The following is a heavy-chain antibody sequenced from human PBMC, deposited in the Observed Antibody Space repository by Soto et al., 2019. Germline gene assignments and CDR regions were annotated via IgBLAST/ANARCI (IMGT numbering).Heavy chain of an antibody. CDR1: GGSIRFGGFY. Sequence: QVQLQESGPGRVKPSQTLSLTCTVSGGSIRFGGFYWSWIRHHPGEGLEWIGNMYYSGNTEYKPAPMGRATILVDTSKNHRSLQPTSPSAADTAVSYCGRDQVATGTGWRFAPWGQGTLVSVSS. D-gene: IGHD1-1*01. J-gene: IGHJ5*02. CDR3: GRDQVATGTGWRFAP. CDR2: MYYSGNT. V-gene: IGHV4-31*03.